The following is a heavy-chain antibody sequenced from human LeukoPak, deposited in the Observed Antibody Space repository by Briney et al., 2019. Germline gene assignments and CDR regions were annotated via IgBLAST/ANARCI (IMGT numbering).Heavy chain of an antibody. D-gene: IGHD3-22*01. Sequence: SSETLSLXCTVSGGSISSYYWSWIRQPAGKGLEWIGRIYTSGSTNYNPSLKSRVTMSVDTSKNQFSLKLSSVTAADTAVYYCARTKYYYDSSGYFVYYFDYWGQGTLVTVSS. CDR3: ARTKYYYDSSGYFVYYFDY. CDR2: IYTSGST. J-gene: IGHJ4*02. CDR1: GGSISSYY. V-gene: IGHV4-4*07.